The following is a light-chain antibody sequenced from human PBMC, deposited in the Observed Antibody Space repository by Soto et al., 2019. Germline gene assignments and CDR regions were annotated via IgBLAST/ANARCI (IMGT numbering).Light chain of an antibody. CDR2: AAS. Sequence: AVQMTQSPSSLSASVGDRVTITCRASQGIRNDLGWYQQKPGKAPKLLIYAASTLLSGVPSRCSGSGSGTDFTLTISRLQPEDFATYYCLQDYNYPRTFGQGTKVEI. J-gene: IGKJ1*01. CDR3: LQDYNYPRT. CDR1: QGIRND. V-gene: IGKV1-6*01.